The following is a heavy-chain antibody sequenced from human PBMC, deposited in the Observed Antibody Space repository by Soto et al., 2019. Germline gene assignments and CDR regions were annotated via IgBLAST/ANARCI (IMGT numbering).Heavy chain of an antibody. CDR3: ARDQVLDSGYDLGYYYGMDV. Sequence: SETLSLTCTVSGGSISSYYWSWIRQPPGKGLEWIGYIYYSGSTNYNPSLKSRVTISVDTSKNQFSLKLSSVTAADTAVYYCARDQVLDSGYDLGYYYGMDVWGQGTTVTVSS. D-gene: IGHD5-12*01. V-gene: IGHV4-59*01. J-gene: IGHJ6*02. CDR2: IYYSGST. CDR1: GGSISSYY.